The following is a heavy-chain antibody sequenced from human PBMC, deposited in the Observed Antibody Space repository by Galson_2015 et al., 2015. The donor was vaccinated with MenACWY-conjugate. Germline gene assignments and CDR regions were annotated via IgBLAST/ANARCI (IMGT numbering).Heavy chain of an antibody. D-gene: IGHD3-10*01. CDR3: ARKSGSGSYYEASFDY. V-gene: IGHV4-31*03. Sequence: LSLTCTVSGGSIRSGGYYWSWIRQHPGKGLEWIGFIYYSGSTYHNPSLKSRLTMSVDTSRNPFSMDLRSVTAADTAVYYCARKSGSGSYYEASFDYWGQGTLVTVSS. CDR1: GGSIRSGGYY. CDR2: IYYSGST. J-gene: IGHJ4*02.